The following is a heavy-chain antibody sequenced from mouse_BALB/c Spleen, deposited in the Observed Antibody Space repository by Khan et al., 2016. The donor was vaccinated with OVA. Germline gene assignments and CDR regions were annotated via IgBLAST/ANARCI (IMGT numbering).Heavy chain of an antibody. CDR3: ARSGTTVVAYWYFDV. V-gene: IGHV3-1*02. Sequence: EVKLEESGPDLVKPSQSLSLTCTVTGYSITGGYSWHWIRQFPGNKLEWMGYIHYSGSTNYNPSLKSRISITRDTSKNKFFLQLNSVTTEDTATYYCARSGTTVVAYWYFDVWGAGTTVTVSS. CDR2: IHYSGST. CDR1: GYSITGGYS. D-gene: IGHD1-1*01. J-gene: IGHJ1*01.